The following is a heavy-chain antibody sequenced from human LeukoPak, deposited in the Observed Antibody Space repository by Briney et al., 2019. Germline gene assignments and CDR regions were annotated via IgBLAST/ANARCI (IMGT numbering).Heavy chain of an antibody. V-gene: IGHV3-23*01. CDR3: AKGYASGTYYSDY. CDR1: GFTFGSYA. Sequence: PGGSLRLSCAASGFTFGSYAMSWVRQAPGKGLEWVSAISGSGGATFYADSVKGRFTISRDNSKNTLYLQMNSLRAEDTAVYYCAKGYASGTYYSDYWGQGTLVTVSS. D-gene: IGHD3-10*01. CDR2: ISGSGGAT. J-gene: IGHJ4*02.